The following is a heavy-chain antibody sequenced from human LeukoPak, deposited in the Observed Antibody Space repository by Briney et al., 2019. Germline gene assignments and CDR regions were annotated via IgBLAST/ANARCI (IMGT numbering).Heavy chain of an antibody. CDR1: GYSFSSHD. D-gene: IGHD3-10*01. V-gene: IGHV1-8*01. CDR2: MNPKSGNT. Sequence: ASVKVSCKASGYSFSSHDINWVRQATGQGLEWMGWMNPKSGNTDHAQKFQGRVTMCRNTSISVAYLELSSLRSEDTAVYSCLRPSWPRGLVGYYLDSWGREPPVTVFS. J-gene: IGHJ4*02. CDR3: LRPSWPRGLVGYYLDS.